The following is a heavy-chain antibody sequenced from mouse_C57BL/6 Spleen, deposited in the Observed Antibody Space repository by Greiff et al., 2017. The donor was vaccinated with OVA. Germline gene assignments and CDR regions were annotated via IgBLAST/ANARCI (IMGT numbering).Heavy chain of an antibody. D-gene: IGHD2-4*01. CDR2: IDPETGGT. CDR3: TRGGYDYDLYYFDY. CDR1: GYTFTDYE. Sequence: QVQLQQSGAELVRPGASVTLSCKASGYTFTDYEMHWVKQTPVHGLEWIGAIDPETGGTAYNQKFKGKAILTADKSSSTAYMELRSLTSEDSAVYYCTRGGYDYDLYYFDYWGQGTTLTVSS. J-gene: IGHJ2*01. V-gene: IGHV1-15*01.